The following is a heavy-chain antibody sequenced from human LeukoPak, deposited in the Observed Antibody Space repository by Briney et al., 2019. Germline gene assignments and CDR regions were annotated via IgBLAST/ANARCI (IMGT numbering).Heavy chain of an antibody. CDR3: ARCGSGSGEVNYFDY. V-gene: IGHV1-69*04. Sequence: SVKVSCKASGGTFSSYAISWVRQAPGQGLEWMGRIIPILGIANYAQKFQGRVTITADKSTSTAYMELSSLRSEDTAVYYCARCGSGSGEVNYFDYWGQGTLVTVSS. CDR1: GGTFSSYA. CDR2: IIPILGIA. J-gene: IGHJ4*02. D-gene: IGHD6-19*01.